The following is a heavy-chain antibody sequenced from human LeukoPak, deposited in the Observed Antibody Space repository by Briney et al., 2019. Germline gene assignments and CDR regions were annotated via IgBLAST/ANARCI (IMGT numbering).Heavy chain of an antibody. CDR3: ARGKYLEYCSGGSCYGKNWFDP. D-gene: IGHD2-15*01. V-gene: IGHV1-46*01. J-gene: IGHJ5*02. CDR2: INPSGGST. CDR1: GYTFTSYY. Sequence: GASVKVSCKASGYTFTSYYMHWVRQAPGQGLEWMGIINPSGGSTSYAQKFQGRVTMTRDTSTSTVYMELSSLRSEDTAVYYCARGKYLEYCSGGSCYGKNWFDPWGQGTLVTVSS.